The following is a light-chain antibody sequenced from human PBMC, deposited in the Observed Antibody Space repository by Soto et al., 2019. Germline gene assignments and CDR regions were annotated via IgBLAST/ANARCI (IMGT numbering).Light chain of an antibody. V-gene: IGLV1-40*01. CDR3: QSYDSNLGVV. CDR2: GST. Sequence: QSVLTQPPSVSGAPGQRVTISCTGSSSNIGAGYDVHWYQHLPGTAPKLLIYGSTNRPSGVPDRFSGSKSGTSASLAITGLQAEDEADYFYQSYDSNLGVVFGGGTKLTVL. CDR1: SSNIGAGYD. J-gene: IGLJ2*01.